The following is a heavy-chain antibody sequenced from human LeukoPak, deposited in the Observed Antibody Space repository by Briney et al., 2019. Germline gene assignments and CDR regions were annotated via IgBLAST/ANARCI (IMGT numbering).Heavy chain of an antibody. J-gene: IGHJ4*02. CDR1: GYTFTSYG. CDR3: ARGPPHRKGWYYDY. CDR2: ISAYNGNT. V-gene: IGHV1-18*01. D-gene: IGHD6-19*01. Sequence: GASVKVSCKASGYTFTSYGISWVRQAPGQGLEWIGWISAYNGNTNYAQKLQGRVTMTTDTSTSTAYMELRSLRSDDTAVYSCARGPPHRKGWYYDYWGQGTLVTVSS.